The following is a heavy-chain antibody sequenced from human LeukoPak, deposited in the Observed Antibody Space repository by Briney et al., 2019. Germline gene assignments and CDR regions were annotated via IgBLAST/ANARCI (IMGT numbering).Heavy chain of an antibody. CDR2: ISYDGSNE. CDR1: GFTFSRHV. D-gene: IGHD3-22*01. J-gene: IGHJ4*02. V-gene: IGHV3-30*18. CDR3: AKVALFSGYYPPFDY. Sequence: GGSLRLSCAASGFTFSRHVMHWVRQAPGKGLEWVAVISYDGSNEYYADSVKGRFTISRDNSKNTLFLQMNSLRPEDTAVYHCAKVALFSGYYPPFDYWGQGTLVTVSS.